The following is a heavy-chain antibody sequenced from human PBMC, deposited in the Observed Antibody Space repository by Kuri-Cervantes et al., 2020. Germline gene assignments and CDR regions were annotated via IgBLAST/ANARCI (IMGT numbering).Heavy chain of an antibody. V-gene: IGHV1-46*01. CDR1: GYTFTIYC. D-gene: IGHD5-18*01. J-gene: IGHJ4*02. CDR3: AREGGGLTAMVSQFDY. Sequence: ASVKVSCKTSGYTFTIYCVHWVRQVPGQGLEWMGMINPSGGSTSYAQKFQGRVTMTTDTSTSTAYMELRSLRSDDTAVYYCAREGGGLTAMVSQFDYWGQGTLVTVSS. CDR2: INPSGGST.